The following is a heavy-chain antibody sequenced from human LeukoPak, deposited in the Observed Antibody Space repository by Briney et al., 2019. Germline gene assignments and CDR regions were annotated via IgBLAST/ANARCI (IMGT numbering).Heavy chain of an antibody. CDR1: GGSISSSSYY. J-gene: IGHJ5*02. D-gene: IGHD2-15*01. CDR2: INHGGST. CDR3: ARGRNVVVVAATSKAWFDP. Sequence: PSETLSLTCTVSGGSISSSSYYWGWIRQPPGKGLEWIGEINHGGSTKYNPSLKSRVTISLDTPKNQFSLKLNSVTAADAAVYYCARGRNVVVVAATSKAWFDPWGQGTLVTVSS. V-gene: IGHV4-39*07.